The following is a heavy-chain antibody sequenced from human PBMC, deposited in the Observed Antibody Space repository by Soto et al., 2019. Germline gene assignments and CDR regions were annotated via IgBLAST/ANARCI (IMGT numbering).Heavy chain of an antibody. J-gene: IGHJ4*02. CDR2: IYWDDDK. Sequence: QITLKESGPTLVKPTQTLTLTCTFSGFSFTTSGVGVGWIRQPPGKDLEWLALIYWDDDKRYSPSLKSRLTITKDNSKNQVVLTMTKMKPVDTATYYCAPPPGYCSGSYFVFWGQGTLVTVSS. D-gene: IGHD3-10*01. CDR3: APPPGYCSGSYFVF. CDR1: GFSFTTSGVG. V-gene: IGHV2-5*02.